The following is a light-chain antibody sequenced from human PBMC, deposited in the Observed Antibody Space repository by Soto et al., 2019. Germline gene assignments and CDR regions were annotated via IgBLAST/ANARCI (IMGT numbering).Light chain of an antibody. CDR1: QSINTN. CDR2: DTS. CDR3: QQYNKWPLT. J-gene: IGKJ1*01. V-gene: IGKV3-15*01. Sequence: ETVVTQSPATLSVSPGERATLSCRASQSINTNLAWYQQRPGQAPRLLIYDTSTRATGVPARFSGSRSGPEFTLTISSLQSEDFTVYYCQQYNKWPLTFGQGTKVDIK.